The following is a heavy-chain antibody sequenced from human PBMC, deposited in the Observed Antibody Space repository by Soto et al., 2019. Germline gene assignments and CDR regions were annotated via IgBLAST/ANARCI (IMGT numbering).Heavy chain of an antibody. CDR2: IFTGGTT. J-gene: IGHJ6*02. CDR1: GFTVSSNY. D-gene: IGHD4-4*01. V-gene: IGHV3-53*01. Sequence: GGSLRLSSAASGFTVSSNYMSWVRQAPEKGLEWVSVIFTGGTTSYADSVKGRFTISKDDSKNTLYLQMNSLRAEDTAVYYCARDYSYYSYYGMDVWGQGTTVTVSS. CDR3: ARDYSYYSYYGMDV.